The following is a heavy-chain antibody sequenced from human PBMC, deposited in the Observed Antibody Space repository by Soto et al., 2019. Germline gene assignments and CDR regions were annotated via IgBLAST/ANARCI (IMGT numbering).Heavy chain of an antibody. Sequence: EVQLVESGGGLVQPGGSLRLSCAASGFTFSSYEMNWVRQAPGKGLEWISYISSSGSTIYYADSVKGRFTISRDNAKKSLYLQMNSLRAEDTAVYYCARRYCSSTSCLIDYWGQGTLVTVSS. V-gene: IGHV3-48*03. CDR3: ARRYCSSTSCLIDY. J-gene: IGHJ4*02. D-gene: IGHD2-2*01. CDR2: ISSSGSTI. CDR1: GFTFSSYE.